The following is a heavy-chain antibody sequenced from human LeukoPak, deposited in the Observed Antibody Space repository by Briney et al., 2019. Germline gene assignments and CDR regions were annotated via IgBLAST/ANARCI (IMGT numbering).Heavy chain of an antibody. V-gene: IGHV3-7*01. CDR3: ADPGVGF. J-gene: IGHJ4*02. D-gene: IGHD2-8*01. CDR2: IKQNGSDE. Sequence: GGSLRLSCAVSGFTFSDYWMTWVRQAPGKGLEWVANIKQNGSDESYVDSVKGRFTISRDNAKNSLFLQMNNLRVEDTAVYYCADPGVGFWGQGTLVTVSS. CDR1: GFTFSDYW.